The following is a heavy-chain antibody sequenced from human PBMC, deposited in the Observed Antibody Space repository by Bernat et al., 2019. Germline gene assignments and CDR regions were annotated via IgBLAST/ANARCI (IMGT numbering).Heavy chain of an antibody. CDR1: GYSFTSYW. CDR2: IYPGDSDT. D-gene: IGHD4-11*01. J-gene: IGHJ6*03. Sequence: EVQLVQSGAEVKKPGESLKISCKGSGYSFTSYWIGWVRQMPGKGLEWMGIIYPGDSDTRYSPSFQGQVTISADKSISTAYLQWSSLKASDSAMYYCARRGISYSNYLSQSVDYYYYYMDVWGKGTTVTVSS. V-gene: IGHV5-51*01. CDR3: ARRGISYSNYLSQSVDYYYYYMDV.